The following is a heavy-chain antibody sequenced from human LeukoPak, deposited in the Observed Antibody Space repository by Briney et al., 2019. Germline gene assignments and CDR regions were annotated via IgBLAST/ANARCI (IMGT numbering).Heavy chain of an antibody. D-gene: IGHD5-12*01. CDR1: GFTFSDYY. V-gene: IGHV3-11*05. J-gene: IGHJ6*02. CDR3: ARDRSGYQYYYGMDV. Sequence: GGSLRLSCAASGFTFSDYYMSWIRQAPGKGLEWVSYISSSSSYTNYADSVKGRFTISRDNAKNSLYLQMNSLRAEDTAVYYCARDRSGYQYYYGMDVWCQGTTVTVSS. CDR2: ISSSSSYT.